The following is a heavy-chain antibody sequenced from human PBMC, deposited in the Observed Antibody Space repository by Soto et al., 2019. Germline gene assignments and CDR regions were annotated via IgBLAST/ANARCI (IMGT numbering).Heavy chain of an antibody. D-gene: IGHD6-13*01. J-gene: IGHJ4*02. V-gene: IGHV4-34*01. CDR3: ARNGGSTWYYFDS. Sequence: SETLSLTCAVNGGSFTGYYGAWIRQSPGKGLEWIGEISHSGRTNYNPSLKSRVTISVDTSKNQFSLKVSSVTAADTGMYYCARNGGSTWYYFDSWGQGTVVTGLL. CDR2: ISHSGRT. CDR1: GGSFTGYY.